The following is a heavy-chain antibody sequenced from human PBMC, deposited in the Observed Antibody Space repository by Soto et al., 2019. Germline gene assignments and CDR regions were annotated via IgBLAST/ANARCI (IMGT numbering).Heavy chain of an antibody. CDR3: ARERGVAARVPGRDGMDV. CDR2: ISYDGSNK. CDR1: GFTFSSYA. V-gene: IGHV3-30-3*01. D-gene: IGHD6-6*01. Sequence: GGSLRLSCAASGFTFSSYAMHWVRQAPGKGLEWVAVISYDGSNKYYADSVKGRFTISRDNSKNTLYLQMNSLRAEDTAVYYCARERGVAARVPGRDGMDVWGQGTTVTVSS. J-gene: IGHJ6*02.